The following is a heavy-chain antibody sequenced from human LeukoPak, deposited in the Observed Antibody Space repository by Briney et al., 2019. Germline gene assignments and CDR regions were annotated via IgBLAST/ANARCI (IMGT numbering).Heavy chain of an antibody. CDR2: IYHSGST. V-gene: IGHV4-30-2*01. Sequence: PSETLSLTCAVSGGSISSGGYSWSWIRQPPGKGLEWIGYIYHSGSTYYNPSLKSRVTISVDRSKNQFSLKLSSVTAADTAVYYCARVRGGAHYFDYWGQGTLVTVSS. CDR3: ARVRGGAHYFDY. J-gene: IGHJ4*02. CDR1: GGSISSGGYS. D-gene: IGHD1-26*01.